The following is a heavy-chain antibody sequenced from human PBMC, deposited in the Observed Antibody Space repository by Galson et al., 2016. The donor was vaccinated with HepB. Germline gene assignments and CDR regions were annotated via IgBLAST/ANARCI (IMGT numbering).Heavy chain of an antibody. D-gene: IGHD3-10*01. CDR1: GESHNDYS. CDR3: ARGFFLTSPGRPYYGSGSYWAGRQKYGMDV. J-gene: IGHJ6*02. V-gene: IGHV4-34*01. Sequence: SETLSLTCAVYGESHNDYSWDWIRQPPGKGLEWIGEISHSGNTNYNPSLKSRVTVSVDTSKNQFSLNVKSLTAADTAVYYCARGFFLTSPGRPYYGSGSYWAGRQKYGMDVWGQGTTVTVSS. CDR2: ISHSGNT.